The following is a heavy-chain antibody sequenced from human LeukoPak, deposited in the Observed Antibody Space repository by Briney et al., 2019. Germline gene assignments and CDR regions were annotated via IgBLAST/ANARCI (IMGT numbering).Heavy chain of an antibody. D-gene: IGHD1-26*01. V-gene: IGHV1-18*01. Sequence: ASVKVSCKASGYTFTSYGISWVRQAPGQGLEWMGWISAYNGNTNYAQKLQGRVTMTTDTSTSTAYMELRSLRSDDTAVYYCARGEAPYRGSYPEFDYWGQETLVTVSS. CDR3: ARGEAPYRGSYPEFDY. CDR2: ISAYNGNT. J-gene: IGHJ4*02. CDR1: GYTFTSYG.